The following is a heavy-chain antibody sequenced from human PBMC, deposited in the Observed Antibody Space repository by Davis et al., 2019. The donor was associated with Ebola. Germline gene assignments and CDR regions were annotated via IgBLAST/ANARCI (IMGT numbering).Heavy chain of an antibody. V-gene: IGHV4-34*01. J-gene: IGHJ5*02. D-gene: IGHD1-26*01. CDR2: INHSVST. Sequence: SETLSLTCAVYGGSFRGYYWSWIRQLPGKGREWIGEINHSVSTHYNPSLKSRVTISVDKSKNQFSLKLSSVTAADTAVYYCARAVGATTVWFDPWGQGTLVTVSS. CDR3: ARAVGATTVWFDP. CDR1: GGSFRGYY.